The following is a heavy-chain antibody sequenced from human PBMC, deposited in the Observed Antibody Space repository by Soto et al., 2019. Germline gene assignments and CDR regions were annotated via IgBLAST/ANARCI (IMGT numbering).Heavy chain of an antibody. CDR2: IMGTGGKT. CDR1: GFSFSSYP. V-gene: IGHV3-23*01. Sequence: EVQLLESGGGLVQPGGSLTLSCAASGFSFSSYPMNWVRQALGKGLESVAVIMGTGGKTYYADSVQGRFTISRDDSKSTVFLQMNSLRADDTATDYCAKGGDNWYFDYRGQGTLVTVTS. J-gene: IGHJ4*02. CDR3: AKGGDNWYFDY. D-gene: IGHD1-20*01.